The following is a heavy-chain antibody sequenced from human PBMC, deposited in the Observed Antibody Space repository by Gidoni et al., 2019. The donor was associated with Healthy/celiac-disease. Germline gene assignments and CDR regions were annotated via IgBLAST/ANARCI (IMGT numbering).Heavy chain of an antibody. J-gene: IGHJ6*02. V-gene: IGHV3-9*01. CDR2: ISWNIGSR. CDR3: AKDKGIAAAGKSDYYCYGMDV. D-gene: IGHD6-13*01. Sequence: DVQMVESGRELVQPGRSLRVSCASSGFTFSVYAMHWVRQAPGKGLEWVSGISWNIGSRGYADSVKGRFTISRDNAKNSLYLQMNSLGAEDTALYYCAKDKGIAAAGKSDYYCYGMDVWGQGTTVTVSS. CDR1: GFTFSVYA.